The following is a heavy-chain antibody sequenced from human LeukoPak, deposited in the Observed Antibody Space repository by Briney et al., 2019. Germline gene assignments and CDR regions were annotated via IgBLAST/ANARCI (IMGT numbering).Heavy chain of an antibody. J-gene: IGHJ6*03. V-gene: IGHV4-59*01. CDR2: IYYSGST. CDR3: GRGDVWRGYYYMDV. Sequence: SESLSLTCTVSGGSISSYYWSWIRQAPGKGLEWIGYIYYSGSTNYNPSPKSRRTISANTTKNQFPLQQSHRTAAEAAVEYCGRGDVWRGYYYMDVWGKGTTVTVSS. CDR1: GGSISSYY. D-gene: IGHD3-3*01.